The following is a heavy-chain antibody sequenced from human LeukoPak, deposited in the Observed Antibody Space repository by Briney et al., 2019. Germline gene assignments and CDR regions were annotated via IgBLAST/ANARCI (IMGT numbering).Heavy chain of an antibody. J-gene: IGHJ3*02. CDR2: INTNTGNP. V-gene: IGHV7-4-1*02. CDR3: ARDGRDYGDYLDAFDI. Sequence: ASVKVSCKASGYTFTSYAMNWVRQAPGQGLEWMGWINTNTGNPTYAQGFTGRFVFSLDTSVSTAYLQISSLKAEDTAVYCCARDGRDYGDYLDAFDIWGQGTMVTVPS. D-gene: IGHD4-17*01. CDR1: GYTFTSYA.